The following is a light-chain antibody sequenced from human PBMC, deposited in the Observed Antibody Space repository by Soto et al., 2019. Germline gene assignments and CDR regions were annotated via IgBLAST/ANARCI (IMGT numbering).Light chain of an antibody. Sequence: EVVLTQSPATLSLSPGERATLSCRASQNVRTFLDWYQQKPGQAPRLLIYGASNRATGIPARFSGSGSGTDFTLTISGLEPEDFAVYYCQQHSHWPPWTLGQGTRVEIQ. J-gene: IGKJ1*01. CDR3: QQHSHWPPWT. CDR2: GAS. CDR1: QNVRTF. V-gene: IGKV3-11*01.